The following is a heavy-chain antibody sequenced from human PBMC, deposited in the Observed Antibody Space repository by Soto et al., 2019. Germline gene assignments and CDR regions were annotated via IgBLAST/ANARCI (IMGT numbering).Heavy chain of an antibody. V-gene: IGHV4-59*08. CDR1: GGSISSYY. Sequence: PSETLSLTCTVSGGSISSYYWSWIRQPPGKGLEWIGYIYYSGSTNYNPSLKSRVTISVDTSKNQFSLKLSSVTAADTAVYYCARLGCSGGSYHDAFDFWGQGTMVIGS. J-gene: IGHJ3*01. CDR2: IYYSGST. CDR3: ARLGCSGGSYHDAFDF. D-gene: IGHD2-15*01.